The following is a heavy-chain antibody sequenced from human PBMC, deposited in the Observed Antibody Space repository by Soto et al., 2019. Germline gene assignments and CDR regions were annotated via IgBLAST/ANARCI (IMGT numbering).Heavy chain of an antibody. Sequence: ASVKVSCKASGYSFNTYGLSWLRQVPVQGLEWMAWIGVYSGDTDYAQKFHGRVSLTTDTYASTGYMELENLTSDDTAVYYCARDWGKREFQQWG. J-gene: IGHJ1*01. V-gene: IGHV1-18*01. CDR1: GYSFNTYG. CDR2: IGVYSGDT. D-gene: IGHD3-16*01. CDR3: ARDWGKREFQQ.